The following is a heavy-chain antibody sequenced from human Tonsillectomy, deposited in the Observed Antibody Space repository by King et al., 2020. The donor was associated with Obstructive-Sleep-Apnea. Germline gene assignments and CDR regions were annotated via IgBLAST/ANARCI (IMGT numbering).Heavy chain of an antibody. D-gene: IGHD3-22*01. CDR3: ARDDDSGSSVSYFGADGVFDY. V-gene: IGHV3-30-3*01. Sequence: VQLVEPGGGVVQPGRSLRLSCAASGFTFSNDAMHWVRQAPVQGLEWVALISYDGSNKYYADSVKVRFTISSDNSKNTLCLQMNSLRAEDTAVYYCARDDDSGSSVSYFGADGVFDYWGQGTLVTVSS. CDR1: GFTFSNDA. CDR2: ISYDGSNK. J-gene: IGHJ4*02.